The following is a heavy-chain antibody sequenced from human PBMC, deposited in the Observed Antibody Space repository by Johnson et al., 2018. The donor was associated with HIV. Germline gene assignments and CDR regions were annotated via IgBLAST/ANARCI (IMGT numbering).Heavy chain of an antibody. CDR2: IWYDGSNK. D-gene: IGHD5-24*01. Sequence: QVQLVESGGGVVQPGRSLRLSCAASRFTFSSYAMHWVRQAPGKGLEWVAVIWYDGSNKYYADSVKGRFTIYRDNSKNTLSLQMDSLRPEDTAVYYCAREGRGYNYLGAFDIWGQGTMVTVSS. J-gene: IGHJ3*02. V-gene: IGHV3-30*04. CDR3: AREGRGYNYLGAFDI. CDR1: RFTFSSYA.